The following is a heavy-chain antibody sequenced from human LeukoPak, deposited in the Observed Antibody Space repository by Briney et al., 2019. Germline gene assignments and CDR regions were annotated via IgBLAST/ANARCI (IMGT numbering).Heavy chain of an antibody. D-gene: IGHD1-1*01. J-gene: IGHJ4*02. CDR2: ISSSSSYI. CDR3: ASGYNWKDHFDY. CDR1: GFTFSSYS. Sequence: GGSLRLSCAASGFTFSSYSMNWVRQAPGKGLEWVSSISSSSSYIYYADSVRGRFTISRDNAKNSLYLRMNSLRAGDTAVYYCASGYNWKDHFDYWGQGTLVTVSS. V-gene: IGHV3-21*01.